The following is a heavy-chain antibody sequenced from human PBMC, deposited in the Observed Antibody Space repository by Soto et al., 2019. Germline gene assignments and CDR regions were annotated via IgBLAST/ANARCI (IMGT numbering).Heavy chain of an antibody. CDR3: ARELTTSGYGMDV. V-gene: IGHV4-30-4*01. D-gene: IGHD3-10*01. CDR1: GGSISSGDYY. J-gene: IGHJ6*02. Sequence: PSETLSLTCTFSGGSISSGDYYWSWIRQPPGKGLEWIGYIYYSGSTYYNPSLKSRVTISVDTSKNQFSLKLSSVTAADTAVYYCARELTTSGYGMDVWGQGTTVTVSS. CDR2: IYYSGST.